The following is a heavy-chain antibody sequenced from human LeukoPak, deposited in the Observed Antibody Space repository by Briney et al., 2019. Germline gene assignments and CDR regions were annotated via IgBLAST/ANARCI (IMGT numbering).Heavy chain of an antibody. Sequence: SETLSLTCSVSGDSISYFYWSWIRQAAGKGLEWIGRFSSSGTTDYNASLKSRVTMSVDTSKNQLSLKVISVTAADTAVYYCARERRAVDINWFDSWGQGTLVTVSS. CDR1: GDSISYFY. CDR3: ARERRAVDINWFDS. CDR2: FSSSGTT. D-gene: IGHD3/OR15-3a*01. J-gene: IGHJ5*01. V-gene: IGHV4-4*07.